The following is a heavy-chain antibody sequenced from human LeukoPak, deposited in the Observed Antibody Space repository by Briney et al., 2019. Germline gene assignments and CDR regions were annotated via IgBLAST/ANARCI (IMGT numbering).Heavy chain of an antibody. D-gene: IGHD6-13*01. CDR2: INPNSGDT. V-gene: IGHV1-2*02. CDR1: GYTFTGYY. J-gene: IGHJ5*02. CDR3: ARRMVSIGPAGTAGWFDP. Sequence: ASVKVSCKASGYTFTGYYMHWVRQAPGQGLEWMGWINPNSGDTNYAPKFQGRVTMTRDTSISTAYLELSRLRSDDTAVYYCARRMVSIGPAGTAGWFDPWGQGTLVTVSS.